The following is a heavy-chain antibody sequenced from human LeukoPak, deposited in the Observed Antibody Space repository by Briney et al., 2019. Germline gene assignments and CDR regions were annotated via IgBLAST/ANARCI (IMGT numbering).Heavy chain of an antibody. CDR1: GGSISSGGYY. J-gene: IGHJ5*02. D-gene: IGHD6-6*01. Sequence: SETLSLTCTVSGGSISSGGYYWSWIRQPPGKGLEWIGYIYHSGSTYYNPSLKSRVTISVDRSKNQFSLKLSSVTAADTAVYYCARDFVPSRPGWFDPWGQGTLVTVSS. CDR2: IYHSGST. CDR3: ARDFVPSRPGWFDP. V-gene: IGHV4-30-2*01.